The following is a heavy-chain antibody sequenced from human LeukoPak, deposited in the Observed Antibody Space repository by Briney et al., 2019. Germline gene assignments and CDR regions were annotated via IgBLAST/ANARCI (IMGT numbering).Heavy chain of an antibody. D-gene: IGHD3-10*01. CDR2: MNPNSGNT. V-gene: IGHV1-8*01. Sequence: ASVKVSCKASGYTFTSYDINWVRQATGQGLEWMGWMNPNSGNTGYAQKFQGRVTMTRNTSISTAYMELSSLRSEDTAVYYCARAVRVRGVTTYYFDYWGQGTLVTVSS. CDR3: ARAVRVRGVTTYYFDY. CDR1: GYTFTSYD. J-gene: IGHJ4*02.